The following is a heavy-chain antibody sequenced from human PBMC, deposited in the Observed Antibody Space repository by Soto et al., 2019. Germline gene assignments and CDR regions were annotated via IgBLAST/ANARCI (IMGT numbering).Heavy chain of an antibody. V-gene: IGHV4-61*01. CDR2: IYYSGST. D-gene: IGHD2-2*01. CDR3: AREAHIVLVPAAFDR. CDR1: GGSVSSGSYY. Sequence: SETLSLTCTVSGGSVSSGSYYWSWIRQPPGKGLEWIGYIYYSGSTNYNPSLKSRVTISVDTSKNQFSLKLSSVTAADTAVYYCAREAHIVLVPAAFDRWGQGTLVTVSS. J-gene: IGHJ5*02.